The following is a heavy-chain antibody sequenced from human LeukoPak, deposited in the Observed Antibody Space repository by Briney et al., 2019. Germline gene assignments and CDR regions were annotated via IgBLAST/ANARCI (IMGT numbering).Heavy chain of an antibody. Sequence: GGSLRLSCAASGFTFSSYAMHWVRQAPGKGLEWVAVISYDGSNKYYADSVKGRFTISRDNSKNTLYLQMNSLRAEDTAVYYCARDLLGYSSGWSTPYFDYWGQGTLVTVSS. D-gene: IGHD6-19*01. CDR2: ISYDGSNK. V-gene: IGHV3-30-3*01. J-gene: IGHJ4*02. CDR3: ARDLLGYSSGWSTPYFDY. CDR1: GFTFSSYA.